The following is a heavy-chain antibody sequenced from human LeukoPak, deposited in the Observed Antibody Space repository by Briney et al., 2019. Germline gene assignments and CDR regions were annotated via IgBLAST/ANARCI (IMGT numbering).Heavy chain of an antibody. V-gene: IGHV4-59*01. J-gene: IGHJ4*02. CDR3: ARGQWLDCFDY. Sequence: SETLSLTCTISGGSISSYYWSWIRQPPGKGLEWIGYIYYSGSTNYNPSLKSRVTISVDTSKNQFSLKLSSVTAADTAVYYCARGQWLDCFDYWGQGTLVTVSS. D-gene: IGHD6-19*01. CDR2: IYYSGST. CDR1: GGSISSYY.